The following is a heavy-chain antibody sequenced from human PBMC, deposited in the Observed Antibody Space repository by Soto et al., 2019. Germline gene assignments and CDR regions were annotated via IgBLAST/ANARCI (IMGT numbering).Heavy chain of an antibody. CDR1: GYTFTSYT. V-gene: IGHV1-69*04. CDR3: ARDSFNYYDSSGPAAGNPVYYGMDV. Sequence: SVKVSCKASGYTFTSYTISWVRQAPGQGLEWMGRIIPILGIANYAQKFQGRVTITADESTSTAYMELSSLRSEDTAVYYCARDSFNYYDSSGPAAGNPVYYGMDVWGQGTTVTVSS. CDR2: IIPILGIA. J-gene: IGHJ6*02. D-gene: IGHD3-22*01.